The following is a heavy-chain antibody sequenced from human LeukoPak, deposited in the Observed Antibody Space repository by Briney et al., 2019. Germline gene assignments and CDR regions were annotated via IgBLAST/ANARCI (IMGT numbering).Heavy chain of an antibody. Sequence: GGSLRLSCAASGFTFSSYGMHWVRQAPGKGLDWVAFIRYDGSNKYYADSMKGRFTISRDNSKNTLYLQMNSLRAEDTAVYYCASPPRGMAAAGFFDYWGQGTLVTVSS. CDR3: ASPPRGMAAAGFFDY. CDR1: GFTFSSYG. CDR2: IRYDGSNK. V-gene: IGHV3-30*02. J-gene: IGHJ4*02. D-gene: IGHD6-13*01.